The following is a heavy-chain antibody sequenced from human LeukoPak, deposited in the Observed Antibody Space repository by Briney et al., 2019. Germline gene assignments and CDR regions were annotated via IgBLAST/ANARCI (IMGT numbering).Heavy chain of an antibody. CDR2: IKKDGSEK. CDR1: GFIFSNYW. V-gene: IGHV3-7*01. Sequence: GGSLRLSCAASGFIFSNYWMNWVRQTPGKGLEWVANIKKDGSEKYYVDSVRGRFTISRDNSKNSLYLQMNSLRAEDTAVYYCAADGYSSPFDYWGQGTLVTVSS. J-gene: IGHJ4*02. CDR3: AADGYSSPFDY. D-gene: IGHD5-24*01.